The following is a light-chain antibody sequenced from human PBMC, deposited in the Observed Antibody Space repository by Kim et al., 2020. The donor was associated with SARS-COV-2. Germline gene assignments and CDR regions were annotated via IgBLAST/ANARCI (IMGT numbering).Light chain of an antibody. Sequence: GERVTISCSGSNSNIGSNVVNWYQQFPGSAPKVLMYSNNQRPSGVPDRFSGSKSGSSASLAISGLQSEDEADYYCAAWDDSLSGWVFGGGTKLTVL. V-gene: IGLV1-44*01. CDR2: SNN. CDR1: NSNIGSNV. J-gene: IGLJ3*02. CDR3: AAWDDSLSGWV.